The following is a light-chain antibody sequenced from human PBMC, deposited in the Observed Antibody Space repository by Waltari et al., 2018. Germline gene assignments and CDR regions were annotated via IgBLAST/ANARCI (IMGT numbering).Light chain of an antibody. CDR1: SSDVGVYNY. J-gene: IGLJ3*02. Sequence: QSALTQPASVSGSPGQSITISCTGTSSDVGVYNYVSWYQQNPGKAPKLMIYDVTKRTSVVSDRFSGSKSGNTAPLTISGLQAEDEADYYCCSYTTSSAWVFGGGTKLTVL. CDR2: DVT. V-gene: IGLV2-14*01. CDR3: CSYTTSSAWV.